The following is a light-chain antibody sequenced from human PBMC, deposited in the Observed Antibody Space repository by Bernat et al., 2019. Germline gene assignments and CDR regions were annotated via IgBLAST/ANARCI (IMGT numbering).Light chain of an antibody. CDR3: AAWDNSLNGYWV. CDR2: SDN. Sequence: QSVLTQPPSASGTPGQRVTISCSGSSSNIGRNSVNWYQQVPGTAPRLLMYSDNQRPSGVPDRFSGSMSGTSASLAIRGLQSEDEADYYCAAWDNSLNGYWVFGGGTKLTV. V-gene: IGLV1-44*01. J-gene: IGLJ3*02. CDR1: SSNIGRNS.